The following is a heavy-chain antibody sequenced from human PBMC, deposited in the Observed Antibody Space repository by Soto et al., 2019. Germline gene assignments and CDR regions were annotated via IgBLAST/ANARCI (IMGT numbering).Heavy chain of an antibody. D-gene: IGHD3-9*01. CDR1: GFTFSSYG. J-gene: IGHJ4*02. V-gene: IGHV3-30*18. Sequence: GGSLRLSCAASGFTFSSYGMHWVRQAPGKGLEWVAVISYDGSNKYYADSVKGRFTISRDNSKNTLYLQMNSLRAEDTAVYYCAKLRYFDWSAFDYWGQGTLVTVSS. CDR2: ISYDGSNK. CDR3: AKLRYFDWSAFDY.